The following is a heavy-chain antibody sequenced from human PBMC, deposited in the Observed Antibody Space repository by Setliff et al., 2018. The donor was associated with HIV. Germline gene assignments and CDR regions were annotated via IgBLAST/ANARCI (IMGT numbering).Heavy chain of an antibody. CDR3: ATGLQLWGVTVLDAFDI. V-gene: IGHV1-69*06. Sequence: ASVKVSCKASGGTFSSYAISWVRQAPGQGLEWMGGIIPIFGTANYAQKFQGRVAITADTSTDTAYMELSSLRSEDTAVYYCATGLQLWGVTVLDAFDIWGQGTMVTVSS. CDR2: IIPIFGTA. CDR1: GGTFSSYA. D-gene: IGHD5-18*01. J-gene: IGHJ3*02.